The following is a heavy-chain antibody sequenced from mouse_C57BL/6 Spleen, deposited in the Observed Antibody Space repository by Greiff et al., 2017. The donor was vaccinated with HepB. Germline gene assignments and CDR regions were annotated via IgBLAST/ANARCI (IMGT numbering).Heavy chain of an antibody. CDR2: ISSGGSYT. CDR1: GFTFSSYG. V-gene: IGHV5-6*02. Sequence: DVMLVESGGDLVKPGGSLKLSCAASGFTFSSYGMSWVRQTPDKRLEWVATISSGGSYTYYPDSVKGRFTISRDNAKNTLYLQMSSLKSEDTAMYYCARQGNGFYAMDYWGQGTSVTVSS. CDR3: ARQGNGFYAMDY. J-gene: IGHJ4*01. D-gene: IGHD1-1*01.